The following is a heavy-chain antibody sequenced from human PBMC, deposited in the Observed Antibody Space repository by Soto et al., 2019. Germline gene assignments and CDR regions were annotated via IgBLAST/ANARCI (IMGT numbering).Heavy chain of an antibody. CDR3: AALATARWRSGWSIDY. D-gene: IGHD2-15*01. V-gene: IGHV1-58*01. J-gene: IGHJ4*02. CDR1: GFTFTRSA. CDR2: IVGGSGKT. Sequence: QMQLVQSGPEVKKPGTSVKVSCKASGFTFTRSAVQWVRQARGQRLEWLGWIVGGSGKTNYAQKFQERVTSTRDMSTSTAYMELSSLRSEGTAVYYCAALATARWRSGWSIDYWGQGTLGSVSS.